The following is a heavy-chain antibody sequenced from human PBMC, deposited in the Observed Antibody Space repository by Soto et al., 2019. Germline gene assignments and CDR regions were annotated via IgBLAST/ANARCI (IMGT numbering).Heavy chain of an antibody. CDR1: GFTFSSYG. Sequence: GGSLRLSCAASGFTFSSYGMHWVRQAPGKGLEWVAVISYDGSNKYYADSVKGRFTISRDNSKNTLYLQMNSLRAEDTAVYYCAKAYCGGDCSHGRDYWGQGTLVTVSS. J-gene: IGHJ4*02. CDR3: AKAYCGGDCSHGRDY. V-gene: IGHV3-30*18. CDR2: ISYDGSNK. D-gene: IGHD2-21*02.